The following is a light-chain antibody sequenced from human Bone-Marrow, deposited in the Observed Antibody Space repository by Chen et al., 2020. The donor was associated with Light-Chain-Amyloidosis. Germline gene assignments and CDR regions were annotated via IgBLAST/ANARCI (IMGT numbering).Light chain of an antibody. CDR3: AAWDDSLTGPV. CDR1: SSNIGKNH. V-gene: IGLV1-47*01. Sequence: QSILIQPPSASGTAGQWVTMSCSGTSSNIGKNHVYWYQQFPGMAPTLLIYVSDQRSSGVPDRCSAAKSGISSSLAINGLRSEDEADYYGAAWDDSLTGPVFGGGTKLTVL. CDR2: VSD. J-gene: IGLJ3*02.